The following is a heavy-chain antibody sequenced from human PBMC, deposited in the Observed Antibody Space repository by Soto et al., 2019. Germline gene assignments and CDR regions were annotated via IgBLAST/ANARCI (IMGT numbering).Heavy chain of an antibody. CDR2: MSPNSGNI. V-gene: IGHV1-8*01. J-gene: IGHJ4*02. D-gene: IGHD6-13*01. CDR1: GYTFGSYD. CDR3: ARGTSQGYDY. Sequence: QVQLVQSGAEVKKPGASVKVSCKASGYTFGSYDINWVRQAAGQRLEWMGWMSPNSGNIGYAQKFQGRVTMTRDTSITTAYMELSSLTSEDTAIYFCARGTSQGYDYWGQGVLVTVSS.